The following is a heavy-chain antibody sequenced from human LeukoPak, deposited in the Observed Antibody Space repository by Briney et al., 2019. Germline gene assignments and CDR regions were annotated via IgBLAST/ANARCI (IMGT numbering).Heavy chain of an antibody. CDR1: GGSISSSSYY. V-gene: IGHV4-39*01. CDR2: IYYSGST. J-gene: IGHJ4*02. Sequence: SETLSLTCTVSGGSISSSSYYWGWIRQPPGKGLEWIGNIYYSGSTYYNPSLKSRVIISVDTSKNQFSLKLSSVTAADTAVYYCARIRKDNYYGSGSYYFDYWGQGTLVTVSS. D-gene: IGHD3-10*01. CDR3: ARIRKDNYYGSGSYYFDY.